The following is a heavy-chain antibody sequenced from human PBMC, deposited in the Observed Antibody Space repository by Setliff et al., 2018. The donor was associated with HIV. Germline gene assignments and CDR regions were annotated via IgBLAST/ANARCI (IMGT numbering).Heavy chain of an antibody. CDR3: ASSVGTSLYYYYYMDV. V-gene: IGHV3-64*02. CDR1: GFTFSNYA. Sequence: GGSLRLSCAASGFTFSNYAMHWVRQAPGKGLEYVSGIRSNGYSTYYADSVKGRFTISRDNAKNSLYLQMNSLRAEDTAVYYCASSVGTSLYYYYYMDVWGKGTTVTVSS. D-gene: IGHD1-26*01. J-gene: IGHJ6*03. CDR2: IRSNGYST.